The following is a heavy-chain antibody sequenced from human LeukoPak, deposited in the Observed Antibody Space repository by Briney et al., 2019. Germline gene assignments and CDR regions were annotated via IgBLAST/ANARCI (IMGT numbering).Heavy chain of an antibody. J-gene: IGHJ6*03. D-gene: IGHD3-22*01. V-gene: IGHV1-69*05. CDR1: GGTFSSYA. Sequence: GASVKVSCKASGGTFSSYAISWVRQAPGQGLEWMGGIIPIFGTANYAQKFQGRVTITTDESTSTAYMELSSLRSEDTAVYYCARGRYYYDSSGYYGYYYYYMDVWGKGTTVTVSS. CDR3: ARGRYYYDSSGYYGYYYYYMDV. CDR2: IIPIFGTA.